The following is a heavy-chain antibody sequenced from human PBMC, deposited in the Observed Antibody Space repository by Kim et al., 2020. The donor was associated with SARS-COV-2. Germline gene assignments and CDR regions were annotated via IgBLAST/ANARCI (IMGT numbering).Heavy chain of an antibody. J-gene: IGHJ6*02. Sequence: SETLSLTCAVYVGSFSDYDWTWIRQSPGKGLEWIGEINPNGATNYNPSLKSRVAISVDTSKNQFSLRVKSVTGAATAVYFCARVRAGVVPPPIMGLGPYYDYYALYVWGQGTTVSVSS. CDR3: ARVRAGVVPPPIMGLGPYYDYYALYV. V-gene: IGHV4-34*01. CDR2: INPNGAT. CDR1: VGSFSDYD. D-gene: IGHD3-3*01.